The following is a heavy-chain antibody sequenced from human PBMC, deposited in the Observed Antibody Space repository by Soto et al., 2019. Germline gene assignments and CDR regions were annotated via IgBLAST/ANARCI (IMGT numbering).Heavy chain of an antibody. V-gene: IGHV3-23*01. CDR3: AKDMRPDGVWDFGH. CDR2: VGQDGTP. Sequence: GGSLRLSCAAADFTFSTYTMAWVRQAPGRGPEWVSGVGQDGTPYYADSVKGRFTVSRDNSRTSVYLEMIALRGEDTAVYYCAKDMRPDGVWDFGHWGQGTLVTVS. J-gene: IGHJ4*02. CDR1: DFTFSTYT. D-gene: IGHD4-17*01.